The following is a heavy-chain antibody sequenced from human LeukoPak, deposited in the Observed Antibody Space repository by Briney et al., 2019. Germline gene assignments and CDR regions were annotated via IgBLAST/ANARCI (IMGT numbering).Heavy chain of an antibody. J-gene: IGHJ4*02. V-gene: IGHV3-53*01. CDR3: ARSIAAAGNPFDY. D-gene: IGHD6-13*01. CDR1: GFTVSSNY. CDR2: IYSGGST. Sequence: PGGSLRLSCAASGFTVSSNYMSWVRQAPGKGLEWVSVIYSGGSTYYADSVKGRFTISRDNSKNTLYLQMNSLRAEDTAVYYCARSIAAAGNPFDYWGQGTLVTVSS.